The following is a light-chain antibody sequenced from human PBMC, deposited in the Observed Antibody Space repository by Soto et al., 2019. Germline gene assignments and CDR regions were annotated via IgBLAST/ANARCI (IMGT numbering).Light chain of an antibody. CDR1: SGDVHDFKY. V-gene: IGLV2-11*01. CDR2: DVS. CDR3: CSYTFNHMV. Sequence: QSALTQPRSVSGSPGQSVTISCTANSGDVHDFKYVSWYQQYPGKGPKLVIFDVSKRASGVPDRFSGSKSGNTASLTISGLQAEDEADYYCCSYTFNHMVFGGGTKVTVL. J-gene: IGLJ3*02.